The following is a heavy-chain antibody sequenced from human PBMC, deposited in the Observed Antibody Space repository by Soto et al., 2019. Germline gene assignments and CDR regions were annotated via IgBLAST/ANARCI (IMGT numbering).Heavy chain of an antibody. CDR1: GFTFSNAW. V-gene: IGHV3-15*01. J-gene: IGHJ3*02. D-gene: IGHD2-15*01. CDR3: TTEKDIVVVVGSDAFDI. CDR2: IKSKTDGGTT. Sequence: EVQLVESGGGLVKPGGSLRLSCAASGFTFSNAWMSWVRQAPGKGLEWVGRIKSKTDGGTTDYAAPVKGRFTISRDDSKNTLYLQMNSLNTEDTAVYYCTTEKDIVVVVGSDAFDIWGQGTMVTVSS.